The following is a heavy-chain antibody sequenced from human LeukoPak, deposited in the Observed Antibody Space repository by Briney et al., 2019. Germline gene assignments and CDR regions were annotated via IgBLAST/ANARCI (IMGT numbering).Heavy chain of an antibody. CDR1: GFTFSSYW. V-gene: IGHV3-7*01. CDR3: ARDLKSYYYCGMDV. J-gene: IGHJ6*02. CDR2: IKQDGSEK. Sequence: GGSLRLSCAASGFTFSSYWMSWVRQAPGKGLEWVANIKQDGSEKYYVDSVKGRFAISRDNAKNSLYLQMNSLRAEDTAVYYCARDLKSYYYCGMDVWGQGTTVTVSS.